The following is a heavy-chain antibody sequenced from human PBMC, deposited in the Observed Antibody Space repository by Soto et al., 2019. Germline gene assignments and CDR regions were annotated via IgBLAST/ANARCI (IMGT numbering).Heavy chain of an antibody. CDR1: GGSISSGGYY. V-gene: IGHV4-31*03. CDR3: AQSGAGCGSNPLLY. CDR2: IYYSGST. Sequence: QVQLQESGPGLVKPSQTLSLTCTVSGGSISSGGYYWSWIRQHPGKGLEWIGYIYYSGSTYYNPSLTVRVTITVDTSKYPFSLKLSSVSAADPVVYYWAQSGAGCGSNPLLYRGQGTLVTVSS. J-gene: IGHJ4*02. D-gene: IGHD5-18*01.